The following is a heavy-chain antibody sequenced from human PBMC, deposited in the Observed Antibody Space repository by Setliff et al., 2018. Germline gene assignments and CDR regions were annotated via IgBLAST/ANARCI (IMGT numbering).Heavy chain of an antibody. CDR1: GFTFDDYG. J-gene: IGHJ2*01. CDR2: INWNGGST. V-gene: IGHV3-20*04. Sequence: SGGSLRLSCAASGFTFDDYGMSWVRQAPGKGLEWVSGINWNGGSTGYADSVKGRFTISRDNAKNSPYLQMNSLRAEDTALYYCAREVGATSWYFDLWGRGTLVTVSS. D-gene: IGHD1-26*01. CDR3: AREVGATSWYFDL.